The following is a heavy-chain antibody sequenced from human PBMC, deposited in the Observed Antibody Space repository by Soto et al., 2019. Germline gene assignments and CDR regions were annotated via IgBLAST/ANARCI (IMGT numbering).Heavy chain of an antibody. D-gene: IGHD2-2*01. CDR2: INHSGST. Sequence: PSETLSLTCAVYGGSFSGYYWSWIRQPPGKGLEWIGEINHSGSTNYNPSLKSRVTISVDTSKNQFSLKLSSVTAADTAVYYCARGKDSVVVAAAPRDAFDIWGQGTMVTVSS. J-gene: IGHJ3*02. V-gene: IGHV4-34*01. CDR3: ARGKDSVVVAAAPRDAFDI. CDR1: GGSFSGYY.